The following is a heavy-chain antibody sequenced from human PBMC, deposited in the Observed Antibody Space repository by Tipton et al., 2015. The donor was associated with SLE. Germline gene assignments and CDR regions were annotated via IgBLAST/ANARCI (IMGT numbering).Heavy chain of an antibody. Sequence: TLSLTCAVYGGSFSGYYWSWIRQPPGKGLEWIGEINHSGSTNYNPSLKSRVTISVDTSKNQFSLKLSSVTAADTAVYYCARRRGYDFWSGYPTYWYFDLWGRGILVTVSS. D-gene: IGHD3-3*01. CDR1: GGSFSGYY. J-gene: IGHJ2*01. CDR3: ARRRGYDFWSGYPTYWYFDL. CDR2: INHSGST. V-gene: IGHV4-34*01.